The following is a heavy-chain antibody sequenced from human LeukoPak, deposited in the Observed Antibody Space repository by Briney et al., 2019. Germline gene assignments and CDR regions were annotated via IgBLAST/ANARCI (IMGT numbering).Heavy chain of an antibody. CDR1: GFTFSSYA. Sequence: PGGSLRLSCAASGFTFSSYAMHWARQAPGKGLEWVANIKQDGSEKYYVDSVKGRFTISRDNAKNSLYLQMNSLRAEDTAVYYCARDFETADTVAFDYWGQGTLVTVSS. J-gene: IGHJ4*02. CDR2: IKQDGSEK. V-gene: IGHV3-7*01. CDR3: ARDFETADTVAFDY. D-gene: IGHD5-18*01.